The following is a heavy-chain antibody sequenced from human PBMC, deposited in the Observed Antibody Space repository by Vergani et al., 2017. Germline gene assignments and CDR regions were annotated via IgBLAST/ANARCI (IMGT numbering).Heavy chain of an antibody. D-gene: IGHD4-17*01. J-gene: IGHJ4*02. Sequence: EVQLVPSGAEVKKPGESLKISCKGSGYSFTSYWIGWVRQMPGKGLEWMGIIYPGDSDTRYSPSFQGQGTISADKSISTAYLQWSSLKASDTAMYYCARRFDDCGDYAGFDYWGQGTLVTVSS. CDR2: IYPGDSDT. CDR3: ARRFDDCGDYAGFDY. CDR1: GYSFTSYW. V-gene: IGHV5-51*01.